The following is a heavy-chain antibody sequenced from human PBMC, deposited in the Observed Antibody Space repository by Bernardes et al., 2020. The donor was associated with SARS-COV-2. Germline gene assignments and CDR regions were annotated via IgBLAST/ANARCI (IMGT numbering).Heavy chain of an antibody. CDR2: IYYSGST. CDR1: GGSISSYY. J-gene: IGHJ6*02. V-gene: IGHV4-59*08. CDR3: ASALYCGGDCPYYYYGMDV. Sequence: SETLSLTCTVSGGSISSYYWSWIRQPPGKGLEWIGYIYYSGSTNYNPSLKSRVTISVDTSKNQFSLKLSSVTAADTAVYYCASALYCGGDCPYYYYGMDVWGQRTTVTVSS. D-gene: IGHD2-21*01.